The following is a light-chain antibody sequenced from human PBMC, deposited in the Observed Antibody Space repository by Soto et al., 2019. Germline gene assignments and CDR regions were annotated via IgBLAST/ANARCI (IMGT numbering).Light chain of an antibody. CDR2: QDA. CDR3: QAWDSSTYVV. J-gene: IGLJ2*01. CDR1: KLGDNF. Sequence: SYELTQPPSVSVSPGQTASITCSGDKLGDNFASWYQQKPGQPPVVVIYQDARRPSRIPERFSGSNSGNTATLTISGTQAMDEADYYCQAWDSSTYVVFGGGTKLTVL. V-gene: IGLV3-1*01.